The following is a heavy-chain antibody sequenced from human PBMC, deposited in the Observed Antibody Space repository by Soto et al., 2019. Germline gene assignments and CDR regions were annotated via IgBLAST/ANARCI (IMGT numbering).Heavy chain of an antibody. D-gene: IGHD1-26*01. CDR1: GYNFNQYY. CDR3: ARGPEDSDVPRWDY. J-gene: IGHJ4*02. V-gene: IGHV1-46*02. Sequence: QVQLMQSGAEVRKPGASVRLFCETSGYNFNQYYIHWVRQAPGQGLEWMGIINLRGGTTEYAHKFRGRVTVTGDTSTKTAYMELRSLRSEDTAMYFCARGPEDSDVPRWDYWGQGTLVTVSS. CDR2: INLRGGTT.